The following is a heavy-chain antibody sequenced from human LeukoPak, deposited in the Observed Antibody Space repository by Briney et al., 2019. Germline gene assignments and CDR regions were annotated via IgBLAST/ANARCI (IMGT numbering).Heavy chain of an antibody. V-gene: IGHV1-69*04. CDR2: LIPSLGVQ. D-gene: IGHD3-10*01. CDR3: ARAGSVVRGFTARYYFDL. J-gene: IGHJ4*02. CDR1: GGTFNNYV. Sequence: SVKVSCKASGGTFNNYVVRWVRQAPGQGLEWLGRLIPSLGVQNYAQKFQGRVTITADTSASTVYMELSSLRSEDTALYYCARAGSVVRGFTARYYFDLWGQGTLVIVSS.